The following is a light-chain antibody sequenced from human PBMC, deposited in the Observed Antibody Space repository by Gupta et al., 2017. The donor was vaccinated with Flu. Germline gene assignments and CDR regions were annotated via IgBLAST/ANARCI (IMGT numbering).Light chain of an antibody. J-gene: IGKJ2*01. V-gene: IGKV1-39*01. CDR2: AAS. CDR3: QQRDSAPFT. CDR1: QSIGNS. Sequence: DIQVTQSPSSLSASVGDRLTITCRASQSIGNSLNWYQQRPGKVPKHLIYAASNLQSGVPSRFSGSGSGTDFTLTISRLQPDDFVTYYCQQRDSAPFTFGQGTKVEIK.